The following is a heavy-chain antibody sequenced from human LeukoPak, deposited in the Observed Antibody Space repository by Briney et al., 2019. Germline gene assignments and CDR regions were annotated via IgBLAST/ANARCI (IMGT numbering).Heavy chain of an antibody. CDR1: GFTLTSFA. Sequence: PGGSLRLSCAVSGFTLTSFAMHWVRQAPGKGLEWVALIRHDEANYYYADSVQGRLTISRDTSKNTLYLQMNNLRVEDTAVYYCAKEYTPSSPLGEFASWGQGTLVTVSS. CDR2: IRHDEANY. V-gene: IGHV3-30*02. J-gene: IGHJ4*02. CDR3: AKEYTPSSPLGEFAS. D-gene: IGHD6-6*01.